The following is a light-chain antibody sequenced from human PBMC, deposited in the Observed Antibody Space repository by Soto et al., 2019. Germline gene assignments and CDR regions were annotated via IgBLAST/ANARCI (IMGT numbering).Light chain of an antibody. CDR2: DAS. J-gene: IGKJ1*01. Sequence: DIQMTQSPSSLSASVGDRVTITCRASQTISTYLNWYQQKPGKAPRLLIYDASSLLSGVPSRFSGSGSGTDFTLTIASLQPEDFATYFCQQAHSLPWTFGQGTKVELK. V-gene: IGKV1-39*01. CDR1: QTISTY. CDR3: QQAHSLPWT.